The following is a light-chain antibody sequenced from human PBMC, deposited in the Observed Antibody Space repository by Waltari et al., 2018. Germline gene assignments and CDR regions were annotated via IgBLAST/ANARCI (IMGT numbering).Light chain of an antibody. CDR3: QQRRFMGIT. J-gene: IGKJ5*01. V-gene: IGKV3D-20*02. CDR2: GAS. CDR1: QSVGTTF. Sequence: EIVLTQSPGTLSLSPGERATLSCRASQSVGTTFLAWFQQKPGQSPRLLIYGASTRATDVPDRFSGSGSGTDFTLTISRLEPEDFAIYYCQQRRFMGITFGQGTRLDIK.